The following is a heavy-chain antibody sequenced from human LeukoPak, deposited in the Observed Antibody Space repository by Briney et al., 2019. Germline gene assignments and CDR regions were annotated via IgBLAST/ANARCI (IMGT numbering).Heavy chain of an antibody. Sequence: GASVKVSCKASGYTVTNYTIHWVRQAPGQGLEWMGWINAGDDNTKYSQKFQGRVTITRDTSASTAYIELSSLRSEDTAVYYCARDQKNPGSANFDYWGQGTLVTVSS. CDR3: ARDQKNPGSANFDY. J-gene: IGHJ4*02. D-gene: IGHD1-14*01. CDR1: GYTVTNYT. V-gene: IGHV1-3*01. CDR2: INAGDDNT.